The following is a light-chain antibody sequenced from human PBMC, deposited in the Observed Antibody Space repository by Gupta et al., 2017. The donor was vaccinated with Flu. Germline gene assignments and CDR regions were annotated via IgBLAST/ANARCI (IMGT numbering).Light chain of an antibody. Sequence: DIQMTQSPSSVSASVGDRVPITCRASQGISSWLAWYQQKAVKVPKLLIYAGASLQSGVTSRFSGSGCGTDFSVTSSRRQLEDFATYYCQQANSFPPWTFGQGSKVEIK. J-gene: IGKJ1*01. CDR1: QGISSW. CDR2: AGA. V-gene: IGKV1D-12*01. CDR3: QQANSFPPWT.